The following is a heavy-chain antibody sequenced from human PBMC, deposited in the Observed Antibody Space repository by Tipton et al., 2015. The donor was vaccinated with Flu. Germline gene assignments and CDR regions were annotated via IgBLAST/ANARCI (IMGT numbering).Heavy chain of an antibody. J-gene: IGHJ4*02. V-gene: IGHV4-59*04. Sequence: TLSLTCSVSGGSINNYYLSWIRQAPGKGLEWIGSVYYSGNTYYNPSLKSRVAMSVDTSKNQLSPKLSSVTAADTAMFFCARLSFYDVDLKNFYFDYWGQGTLVTVSS. CDR3: ARLSFYDVDLKNFYFDY. CDR2: VYYSGNT. D-gene: IGHD3-10*02. CDR1: GGSINNYY.